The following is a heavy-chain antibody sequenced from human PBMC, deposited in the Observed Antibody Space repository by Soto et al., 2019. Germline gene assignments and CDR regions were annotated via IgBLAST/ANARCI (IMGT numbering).Heavy chain of an antibody. CDR1: GYTFTSYG. J-gene: IGHJ6*02. V-gene: IGHV1-18*01. CDR3: AKNGQPPYYYYGLDV. D-gene: IGHD2-8*01. Sequence: GASVKVSCKASGYTFTSYGISWVRQAPGQGLEWMGWISAYNGNTNYAQKLQGRVSMTIDTSTTTAYMELRSLRSDDTAVYYCAKNGQPPYYYYGLDVWGQGTKVTVSS. CDR2: ISAYNGNT.